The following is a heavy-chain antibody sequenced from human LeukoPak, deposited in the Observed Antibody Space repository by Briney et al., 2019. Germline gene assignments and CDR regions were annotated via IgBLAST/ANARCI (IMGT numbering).Heavy chain of an antibody. CDR2: INTNTGIP. CDR1: GYTFTNSG. CDR3: AGGRGRMDY. V-gene: IGHV7-4-1*02. Sequence: VASVKVSCKASGYTFTNSGMNWVRQAPGQGLEWMGWINTNTGIPTYAQGFTGRFVFSLDTSVSTAYLQISSLMAADTAVYYCAGGRGRMDYWGQGTLVTVST. J-gene: IGHJ4*02.